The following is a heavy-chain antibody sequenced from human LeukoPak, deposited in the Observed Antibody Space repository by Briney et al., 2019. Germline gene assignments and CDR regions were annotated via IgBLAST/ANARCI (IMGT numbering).Heavy chain of an antibody. CDR3: ARHHLYSSGWTYFDY. CDR2: IYYSGST. D-gene: IGHD6-19*01. V-gene: IGHV4-59*08. J-gene: IGHJ4*02. Sequence: SETLSLTCTVSGGSISSYYWSWIRQPPGKGLEWIGYIYYSGSTNYNPSLKSRVTISVDTSKNQFSLKLSSVTAADTAVYYCARHHLYSSGWTYFDYWGQGTLVTVSS. CDR1: GGSISSYY.